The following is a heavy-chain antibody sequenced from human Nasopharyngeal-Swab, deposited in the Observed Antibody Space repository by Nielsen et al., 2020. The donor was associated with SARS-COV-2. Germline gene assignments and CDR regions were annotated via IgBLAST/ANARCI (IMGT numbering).Heavy chain of an antibody. D-gene: IGHD2-2*01. CDR3: ARNRVSSTSEAPNYYYYYGMDV. Sequence: SETLSLTCAVYGGSFSGYYWSWIRQPPGKGLEWIGEINHSGSTNYNPSLKSRVTISVDTSKNQFSLKLSSVPAADTAVYYCARNRVSSTSEAPNYYYYYGMDVWGQGTTVTVSS. V-gene: IGHV4-34*01. CDR2: INHSGST. CDR1: GGSFSGYY. J-gene: IGHJ6*02.